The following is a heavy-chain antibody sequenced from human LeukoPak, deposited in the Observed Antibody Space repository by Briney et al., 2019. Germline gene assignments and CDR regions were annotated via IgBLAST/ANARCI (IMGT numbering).Heavy chain of an antibody. V-gene: IGHV4-59*01. J-gene: IGHJ6*02. CDR2: IYYTGST. D-gene: IGHD6-19*01. Sequence: SETLSLTCTVSGGSISNYYWSWIRQPPGKGLEWLAYIYYTGSTTYNPSLKSRLTISVDASKTQFSLKLTSVTAADTATYYCARNIAVEEDVGGQGTPAT. CDR3: ARNIAVEEDV. CDR1: GGSISNYY.